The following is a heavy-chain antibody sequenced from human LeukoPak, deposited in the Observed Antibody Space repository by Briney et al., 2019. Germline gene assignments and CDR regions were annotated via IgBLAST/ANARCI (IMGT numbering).Heavy chain of an antibody. CDR1: GFTFSRHW. Sequence: PGGSLRLSCAASGFTFSRHWMSWARQAPGKGLEWVANIKEDGSEKYYVDSMKGRFTISRDNARNSLYLQMNSLRAEDTAVYYCAREVHAAVTDFDYWGQGTLVTVSS. J-gene: IGHJ4*02. CDR2: IKEDGSEK. D-gene: IGHD6-13*01. CDR3: AREVHAAVTDFDY. V-gene: IGHV3-7*01.